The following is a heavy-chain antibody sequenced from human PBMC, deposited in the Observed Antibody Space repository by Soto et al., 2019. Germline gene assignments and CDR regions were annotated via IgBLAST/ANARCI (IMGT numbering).Heavy chain of an antibody. CDR2: IYYSGST. V-gene: IGHV4-39*01. J-gene: IGHJ4*02. CDR1: GGSISSSSYY. Sequence: NPSETLSLTCTVSGGSISSSSYYWGWICQPPGKGLEWIGNIYYSGSTYHNPSLKSRVTKSADTSKNQFSLKLISVTATDTAVYYCARTSVPVAGDWGQGTLVTVSS. CDR3: ARTSVPVAGD. D-gene: IGHD6-19*01.